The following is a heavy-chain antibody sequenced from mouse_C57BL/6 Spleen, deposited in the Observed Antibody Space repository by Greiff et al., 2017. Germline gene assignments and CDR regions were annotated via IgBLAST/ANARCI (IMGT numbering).Heavy chain of an antibody. CDR2: IYPRDGGT. CDR1: GYTFTDHT. Sequence: QVQLQQSDAELVKPGASVKISCKVSGYTFTDHTIHWMKQRPEQGLEWIGYIYPRDGGTNYNEKFKSKATLTVDKSSSTAYMQLSSLTSEDSAVYYCARGDGYYGYFDVWGTGTTVTVSS. V-gene: IGHV1-78*01. J-gene: IGHJ1*03. CDR3: ARGDGYYGYFDV. D-gene: IGHD2-3*01.